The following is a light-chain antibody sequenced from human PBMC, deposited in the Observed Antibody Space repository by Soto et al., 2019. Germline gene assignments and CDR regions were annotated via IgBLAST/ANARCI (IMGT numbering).Light chain of an antibody. CDR1: QSISNY. Sequence: DIQMTQSPSSLSASEGDRVSITCQASQSISNYLNWYQQKPGKAPKVLIYAASSLQSGVPSRFSGSGSGTDFTLTISSLQPEDFATYYCQQSYNTPRTFGQGTKVDIK. V-gene: IGKV1-39*01. CDR2: AAS. J-gene: IGKJ1*01. CDR3: QQSYNTPRT.